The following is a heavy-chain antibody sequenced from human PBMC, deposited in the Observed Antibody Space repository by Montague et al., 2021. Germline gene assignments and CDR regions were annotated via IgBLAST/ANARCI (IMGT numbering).Heavy chain of an antibody. J-gene: IGHJ4*02. D-gene: IGHD5-18*01. CDR1: GFTFSSFG. CDR2: ITCSSSTN. Sequence: SLRLSCAASGFTFSSFGMNWVRQAPGKGLEWVSYITCSSSTNDYADSVKGRFTIARDNDKNSLYLQMNRLRDEETAVYYCARGRGYSQGYWGQGALVTASA. CDR3: ARGRGYSQGY. V-gene: IGHV3-48*02.